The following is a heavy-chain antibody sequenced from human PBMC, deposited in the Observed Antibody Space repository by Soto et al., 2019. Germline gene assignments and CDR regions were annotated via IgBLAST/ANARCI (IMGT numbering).Heavy chain of an antibody. V-gene: IGHV3-33*01. Sequence: PGGSLRLSCAASGFTFSSYGMHWVRQAPGKGLEWVAVICYDGSNKYYADSVKGRFTISRDNSKNTLYLQMHSLRAEDTAVYYCARDLGITTVRGVKGYYGMDVWGQGTTVTVSS. CDR3: ARDLGITTVRGVKGYYGMDV. J-gene: IGHJ6*02. CDR1: GFTFSSYG. CDR2: ICYDGSNK. D-gene: IGHD3-10*01.